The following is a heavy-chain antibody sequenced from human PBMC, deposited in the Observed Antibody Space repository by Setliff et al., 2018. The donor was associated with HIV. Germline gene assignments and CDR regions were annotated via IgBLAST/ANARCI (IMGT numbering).Heavy chain of an antibody. CDR3: ARHAGYYDSSGYWYDAFDL. J-gene: IGHJ3*01. Sequence: ASVKVSCKVYGYTLSELSIHWVRQAPGKGLEWMGYFDPQDGETVYAQKFQGRVTLTEDTSTGTAYMELSGLRSEDTAVYYCARHAGYYDSSGYWYDAFDLWGQGTMVTVSS. CDR1: GYTLSELS. D-gene: IGHD3-22*01. V-gene: IGHV1-24*01. CDR2: FDPQDGET.